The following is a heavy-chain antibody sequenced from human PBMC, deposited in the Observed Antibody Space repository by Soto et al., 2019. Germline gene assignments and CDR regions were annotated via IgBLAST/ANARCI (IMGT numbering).Heavy chain of an antibody. D-gene: IGHD2-15*01. V-gene: IGHV3-11*01. J-gene: IGHJ6*02. CDR1: GFTFSDYY. CDR3: ARPVAVVTRFVGSGGMDV. CDR2: ISSSGSTI. Sequence: QVQLVESGGGLVNTGGSLRLSCAASGFTFSDYYMSWIRQAPGKGLEWVSYISSSGSTIYYADSVTGRFTLSRDNAKNLLNLQMTSLRAEDTAVYYWARPVAVVTRFVGSGGMDVWGQGTTVTVSS.